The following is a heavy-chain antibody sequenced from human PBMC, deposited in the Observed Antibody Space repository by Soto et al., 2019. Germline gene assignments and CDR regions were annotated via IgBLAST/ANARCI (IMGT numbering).Heavy chain of an antibody. J-gene: IGHJ3*02. CDR1: GGSISSYY. V-gene: IGHV4-59*01. D-gene: IGHD6-19*01. CDR2: IYYSGRT. Sequence: QVQLQESGPGLVKPSETLSLTCTVSGGSISSYYWSWIRQPPGKGLEWIGYIYYSGRTNYNPSLKSRVTISVDTSKNQFSRKLSSVTAADTAVYYCARETVAGTRAFDIWGQGTMVTVSS. CDR3: ARETVAGTRAFDI.